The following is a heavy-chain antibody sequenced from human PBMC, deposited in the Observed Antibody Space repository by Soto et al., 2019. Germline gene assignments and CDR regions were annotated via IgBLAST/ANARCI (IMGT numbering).Heavy chain of an antibody. CDR2: INHSGST. CDR3: ARYYDSRAPSHYYYYYGMDV. Sequence: SETLSLTCAVYGGSFSGYYWSWIRPPPGKGLDWIGEINHSGSTNYNPSLKSRVTISVDTSKNQFSLKLSSVTAADTAVYYCARYYDSRAPSHYYYYYGMDVWGQGTTVTVSS. V-gene: IGHV4-34*01. CDR1: GGSFSGYY. D-gene: IGHD3-22*01. J-gene: IGHJ6*02.